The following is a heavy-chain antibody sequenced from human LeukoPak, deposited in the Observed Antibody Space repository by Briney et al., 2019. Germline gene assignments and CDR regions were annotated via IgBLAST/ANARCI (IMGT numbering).Heavy chain of an antibody. J-gene: IGHJ3*02. CDR2: IYYSGST. D-gene: IGHD6-19*01. CDR3: ARPYSSGWSGGAFDI. CDR1: GGSISSSSYY. Sequence: SETLSLTCTVSGGSISSSSYYWGWIRQPPGKGLDWIGSIYYSGSTYYNPSLKSRVTISVDTSKNQFSLKLSSVTAADTAVYYCARPYSSGWSGGAFDIWGQGTMVTVSS. V-gene: IGHV4-39*07.